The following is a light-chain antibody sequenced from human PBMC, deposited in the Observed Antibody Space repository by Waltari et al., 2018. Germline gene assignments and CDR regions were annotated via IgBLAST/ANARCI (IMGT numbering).Light chain of an antibody. J-gene: IGKJ1*01. CDR1: QSLLHSNGYNY. CDR3: MQSLQTLWT. V-gene: IGKV2-28*01. Sequence: DIVVTQSPLSLPVTHGEPASISCRSSQSLLHSNGYNYLDWYLQKPGHSPQLLIYLGSNRASGVPDRFSGSGSGTDFTLKISRVEAEDVGVYYCMQSLQTLWTFGQGTKVEIK. CDR2: LGS.